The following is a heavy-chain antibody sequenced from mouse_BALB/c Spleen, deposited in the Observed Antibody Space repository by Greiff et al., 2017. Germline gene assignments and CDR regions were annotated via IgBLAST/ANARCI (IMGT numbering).Heavy chain of an antibody. J-gene: IGHJ4*01. CDR2: IDPSDSET. D-gene: IGHD4-1*01. Sequence: QVQLQQPGAELVKPGAPVKLSCKASGYTFTSYWMNWVKQRPGRGLEWIGRIDPSDSETHYNQKFKDKATLTVDKSSSTAYIQLSSLTSEDSAVYYCARLGRSYDMDYWGQGTSVTVSS. CDR3: ARLGRSYDMDY. V-gene: IGHV1-69*02. CDR1: GYTFTSYW.